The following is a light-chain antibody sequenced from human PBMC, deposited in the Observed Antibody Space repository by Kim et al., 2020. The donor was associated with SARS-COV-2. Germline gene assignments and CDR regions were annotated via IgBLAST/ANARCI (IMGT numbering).Light chain of an antibody. V-gene: IGKV3-20*01. CDR2: GAS. Sequence: EIVLTQSPGTLSLSPGERAILSCRASQSVGYNYLAWFQQKPGQAPRLLVYGASNRATGIPDRFSGSGSGADFTLTISRLEPDDFAVYYCQQYGSSPRTFGQGTKLEIK. CDR3: QQYGSSPRT. J-gene: IGKJ2*01. CDR1: QSVGYNY.